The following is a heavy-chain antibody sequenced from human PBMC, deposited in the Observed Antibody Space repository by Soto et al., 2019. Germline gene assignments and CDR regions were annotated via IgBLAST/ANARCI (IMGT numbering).Heavy chain of an antibody. Sequence: GGSLRHSYAATGFPSSSFAMSWIRQAPGEGLERVPAISGSGGSTYYADSVKGRFTISRDNSKNTLYLQMNSLRAEDTAVYYCAKDSYCSSTSCFYYYGMDVWGQGTTVTVSS. D-gene: IGHD2-2*01. CDR3: AKDSYCSSTSCFYYYGMDV. CDR2: ISGSGGST. V-gene: IGHV3-23*01. J-gene: IGHJ6*02. CDR1: GFPSSSFA.